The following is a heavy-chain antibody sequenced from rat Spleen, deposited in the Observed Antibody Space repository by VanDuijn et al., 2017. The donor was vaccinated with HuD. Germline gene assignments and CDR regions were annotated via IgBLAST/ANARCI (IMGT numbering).Heavy chain of an antibody. D-gene: IGHD2-2*01. J-gene: IGHJ4*01. CDR1: GFTFSDYY. CDR2: ISYDGGST. Sequence: EVQLVESGGGLVQPGRSLKLSCAASGFTFSDYYMAWVRQAPTKGLEWVASISYDGGSTYYRDSVKGRFTISRDNAKSSLYLQMDSLRSEDTATYYCTTVRGYPHYVMDAWGQGASVTVSS. CDR3: TTVRGYPHYVMDA. V-gene: IGHV5-20*01.